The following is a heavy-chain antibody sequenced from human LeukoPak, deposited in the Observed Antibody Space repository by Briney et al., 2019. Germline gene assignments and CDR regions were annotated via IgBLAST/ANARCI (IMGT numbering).Heavy chain of an antibody. J-gene: IGHJ6*03. CDR3: ARVLTVSGYYLYYYYYYMDV. CDR2: ISSSSSYI. CDR1: GFTFSSYS. Sequence: PGGSLRLSCAASGFTFSSYSMNWVRQAPGKGLEWVSSISSSSSYIYYADSVKGRFTISRDNAKNSLYLQMNSLRAEDTAVYYCARVLTVSGYYLYYYYYYMDVWGKGTTVTVSS. V-gene: IGHV3-21*01. D-gene: IGHD3-3*01.